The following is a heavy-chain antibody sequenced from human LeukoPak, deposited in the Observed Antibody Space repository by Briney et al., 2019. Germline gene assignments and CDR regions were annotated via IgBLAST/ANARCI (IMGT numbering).Heavy chain of an antibody. D-gene: IGHD5-18*01. CDR3: VSEDTAVVTLDY. Sequence: GRSLRLSCAASGFTFSSYAMHWVRQAPGKGLEWVAVISYDGSNKYYADSVKGRFTISRDNSKNTLFLQMNSLRAEDTAVYYCVSEDTAVVTLDYWGQGTLVTVSS. V-gene: IGHV3-30-3*01. J-gene: IGHJ4*02. CDR2: ISYDGSNK. CDR1: GFTFSSYA.